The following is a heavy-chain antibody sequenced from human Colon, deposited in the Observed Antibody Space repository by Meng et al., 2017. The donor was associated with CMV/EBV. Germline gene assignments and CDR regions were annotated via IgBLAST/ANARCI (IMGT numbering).Heavy chain of an antibody. CDR3: ISEAAGGDY. CDR2: ISNDGRTP. D-gene: IGHD1-14*01. V-gene: IGHV3-74*01. CDR1: GLTFSSHW. J-gene: IGHJ4*02. Sequence: GGPLRLSCVASGLTFSSHWMHWVRQTPGKELVWVSRISNDGRTPTYADSVKGRFTISRDNDKNTLYLQMNSLTVDDTAVYYCISEAAGGDYWGQGALVTVSS.